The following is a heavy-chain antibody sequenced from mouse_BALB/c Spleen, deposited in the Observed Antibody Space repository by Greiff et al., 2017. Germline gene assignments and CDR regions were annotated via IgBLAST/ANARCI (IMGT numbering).Heavy chain of an antibody. D-gene: IGHD1-2*01. CDR3: ARFGYGSFFDY. J-gene: IGHJ2*01. Sequence: VQLKESGPGLVKPSQSLSLTCSVTGYSITSGYYWNWIRQFPGNKLEWMGYISYDGSNNYNPSLQNRISITRDTSKNQFFLKLNSVTTEDTATYYCARFGYGSFFDYWGQGTTLTVSS. CDR1: GYSITSGYY. CDR2: ISYDGSN. V-gene: IGHV3-6*02.